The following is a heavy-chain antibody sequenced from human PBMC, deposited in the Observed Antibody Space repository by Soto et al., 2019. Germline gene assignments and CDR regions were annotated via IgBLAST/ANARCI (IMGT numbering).Heavy chain of an antibody. D-gene: IGHD1-20*01. Sequence: LRLSCAASGFTFSNAWMSWVRQAPGKGLEWVGRIKSKTDGGTTDYAAPVKGRFTISRDDSKNTLYLQMNSLKTEDTAVYYCTRYPRVYSGWFDPWGQGTLVTVSS. J-gene: IGHJ5*02. V-gene: IGHV3-15*01. CDR1: GFTFSNAW. CDR3: TRYPRVYSGWFDP. CDR2: IKSKTDGGTT.